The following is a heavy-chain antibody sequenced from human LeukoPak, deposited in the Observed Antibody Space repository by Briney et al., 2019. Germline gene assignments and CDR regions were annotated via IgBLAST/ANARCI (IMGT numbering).Heavy chain of an antibody. Sequence: SVKVSCKASGGTFSSYAISWVRQAPGQGLEWMGGIIPIFGTANYAQKFQGRVTITTDESTSTAYMELSSLRSEDTAVYYCAIDRGTVTTALDYWGQGTLVTVSS. D-gene: IGHD4-11*01. V-gene: IGHV1-69*05. J-gene: IGHJ4*02. CDR2: IIPIFGTA. CDR3: AIDRGTVTTALDY. CDR1: GGTFSSYA.